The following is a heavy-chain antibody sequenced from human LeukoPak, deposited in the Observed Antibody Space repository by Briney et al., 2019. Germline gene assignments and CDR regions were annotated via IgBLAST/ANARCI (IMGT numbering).Heavy chain of an antibody. J-gene: IGHJ3*02. CDR1: GGSISSSNW. CDR2: IYHSGST. CDR3: ARGYSGYDEAFDI. Sequence: TSGTLSLTCAVSGGSISSSNWWSWVRQPPGKGLEWIGEIYHSGSTNYNPSLKSRVTISVDKSKNQFSLKLSSVTAAGTAVYYCARGYSGYDEAFDIWGQGTMVTVSS. V-gene: IGHV4-4*02. D-gene: IGHD5-12*01.